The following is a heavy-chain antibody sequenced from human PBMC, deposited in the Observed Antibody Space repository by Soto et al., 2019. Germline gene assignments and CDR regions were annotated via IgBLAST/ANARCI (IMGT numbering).Heavy chain of an antibody. V-gene: IGHV4-34*01. CDR3: ARGHLWLPYYYYYYMDV. CDR2: INHSGST. D-gene: IGHD6-19*01. CDR1: GGSFSGYY. J-gene: IGHJ6*03. Sequence: SETLSLTCAVYGGSFSGYYWSWIRQPPGKGLEWIGEINHSGSTNYSPSLKSRVTISVDTSKNQFSLKLSSVTAADTAVYYCARGHLWLPYYYYYYMDVWGKGTTVTVSS.